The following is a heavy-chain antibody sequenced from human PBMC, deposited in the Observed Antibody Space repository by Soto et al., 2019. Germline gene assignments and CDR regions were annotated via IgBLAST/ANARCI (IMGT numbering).Heavy chain of an antibody. CDR3: ARRKERSGPYYLDS. J-gene: IGHJ4*02. V-gene: IGHV1-8*01. CDR2: MNPNTGNT. D-gene: IGHD6-25*01. Sequence: GSVKVSCKASGYNFATYDFAWVRQATGQGLEWMGWMNPNTGNTGYAQAFRGRVTMTRNTSITTASMELSSLGSEDTAVYFCARRKERSGPYYLDSWGQGTLVTVSS. CDR1: GYNFATYD.